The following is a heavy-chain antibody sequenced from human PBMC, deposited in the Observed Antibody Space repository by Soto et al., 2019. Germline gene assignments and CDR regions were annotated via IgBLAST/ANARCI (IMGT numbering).Heavy chain of an antibody. CDR3: ARDLGGWPDY. Sequence: GASVKVSCKASGYTFINHGISWVRQAPGQGLEWMGGIRFYNDNTNYAQKLQGRVTITRDTSASTAYMELSSLRSEDTAVYYCARDLGGWPDYWGQGTLVTVSS. V-gene: IGHV1-18*01. D-gene: IGHD2-15*01. CDR1: GYTFINHG. J-gene: IGHJ4*02. CDR2: IRFYNDNT.